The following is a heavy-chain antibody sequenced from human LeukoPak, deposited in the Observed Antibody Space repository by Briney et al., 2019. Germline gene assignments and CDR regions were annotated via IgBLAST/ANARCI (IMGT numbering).Heavy chain of an antibody. J-gene: IGHJ4*02. D-gene: IGHD4-17*01. Sequence: SVKVSCKASGGTFSSYAISWVRQAPGQGLEWMGRIIPIFGTANYAQKFQGRVTITTDESTSTAYMELSSLRSEGTAVYYCASGQGDYGDSFDYWGQGTLVTVSS. CDR1: GGTFSSYA. V-gene: IGHV1-69*05. CDR2: IIPIFGTA. CDR3: ASGQGDYGDSFDY.